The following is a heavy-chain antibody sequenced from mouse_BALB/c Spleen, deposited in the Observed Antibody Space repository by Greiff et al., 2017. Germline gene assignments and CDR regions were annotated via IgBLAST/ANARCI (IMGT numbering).Heavy chain of an antibody. CDR2: INPYNDGT. CDR1: GYTFTSYV. V-gene: IGHV1-14*01. Sequence: LVESGPELVKPGASVKMSCKASGYTFTSYVMHWVKQKPGQGLEWIGYINPYNDGTKYNEKFKGKATLTSDKSSSTAYMELSSLTSEDSAVYYCGGDYEFAMDYWGQGTSVTVSS. D-gene: IGHD2-4*01. J-gene: IGHJ4*01. CDR3: GGDYEFAMDY.